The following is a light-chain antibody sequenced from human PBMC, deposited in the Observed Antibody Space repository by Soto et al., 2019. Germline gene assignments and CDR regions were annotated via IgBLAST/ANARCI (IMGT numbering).Light chain of an antibody. V-gene: IGKV3-20*01. CDR3: QLYGASDLFT. CDR2: GAS. Sequence: EIVLTQSPGTLSLSPGERATLSCRASQSVTSSYLAWYQQKPGQAPRLLIYGASSRATGVPDRFSGSGSGTAFTLTISRLEPGDSATYYCQLYGASDLFTFGPGTKLEI. CDR1: QSVTSSY. J-gene: IGKJ2*01.